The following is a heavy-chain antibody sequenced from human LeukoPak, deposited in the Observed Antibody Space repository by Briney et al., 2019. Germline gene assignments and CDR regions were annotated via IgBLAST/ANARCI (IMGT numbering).Heavy chain of an antibody. CDR2: INAGNGNT. D-gene: IGHD4-17*01. J-gene: IGHJ2*01. CDR1: GYTFTSYA. CDR3: ASTVTTMGFDL. Sequence: GSVKVSCKVSGYTFTSYAMNWVRQASGQRLEWMGWINAGNGNTKYLQKFQGRVTITSDTSTSTAYMEMSSLRSEDTAVYYCASTVTTMGFDLWGRGTLVTVSP. V-gene: IGHV1-3*01.